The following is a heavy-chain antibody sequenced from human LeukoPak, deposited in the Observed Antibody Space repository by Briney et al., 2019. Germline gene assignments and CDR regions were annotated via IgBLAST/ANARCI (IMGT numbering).Heavy chain of an antibody. V-gene: IGHV4-4*07. CDR3: AREGRSSTPGY. Sequence: PSETLSLTCTVSGGLISNSYWCWVRQPAGKGLEWIGRISISGSTDYNPSLKGRVTMSVATSKNQFSLRLSSVTAADTAVYYCAREGRSSTPGYWGQGTLVTVSS. CDR1: GGLISNSY. D-gene: IGHD2-15*01. CDR2: ISISGST. J-gene: IGHJ4*02.